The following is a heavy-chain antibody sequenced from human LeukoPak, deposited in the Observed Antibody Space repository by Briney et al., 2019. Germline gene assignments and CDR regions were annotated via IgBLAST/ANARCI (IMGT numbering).Heavy chain of an antibody. J-gene: IGHJ4*02. CDR3: AKDKFDYDSTGYPYDY. CDR2: IGGSGSAT. D-gene: IGHD3-22*01. V-gene: IGHV3-21*06. Sequence: PGGSLRLSCAASGFTFSNYNMNWVRQAPGQGLEWVSSIGGSGSATFYADSVRGRFTVSRDNAKNSLFLQLNSLRAEDSAVYYCAKDKFDYDSTGYPYDYWGQGVLVTVSS. CDR1: GFTFSNYN.